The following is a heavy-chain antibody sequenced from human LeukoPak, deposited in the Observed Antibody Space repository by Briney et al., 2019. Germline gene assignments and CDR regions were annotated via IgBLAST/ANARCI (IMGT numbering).Heavy chain of an antibody. CDR3: ARVGGH. Sequence: GGSLRLSCAASGSAFSSSSMNWVRQAPGKGLESVSVIYSGGSTYYADSVRGRFIISRDNSKNTLYLQMNSLRVEDTAVYYCARVGGHWGQGTLVTVSS. CDR2: IYSGGST. V-gene: IGHV3-53*01. J-gene: IGHJ4*02. D-gene: IGHD3-10*01. CDR1: GSAFSSSS.